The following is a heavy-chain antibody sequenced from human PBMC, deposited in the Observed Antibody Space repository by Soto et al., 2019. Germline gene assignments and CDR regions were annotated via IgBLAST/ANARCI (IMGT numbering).Heavy chain of an antibody. CDR1: GYTFTGYY. D-gene: IGHD1-1*01. CDR3: ARERTPHNWEDDAFDI. CDR2: INPNSGGT. J-gene: IGHJ3*02. V-gene: IGHV1-2*04. Sequence: ASVKVSCKASGYTFTGYYMHWVRQAPGQGLEWMGWINPNSGGTNYAQKFQGWVTMTRDTSISTAYMELSRLRSDDPAVYYCARERTPHNWEDDAFDIWGQGTMVTVSS.